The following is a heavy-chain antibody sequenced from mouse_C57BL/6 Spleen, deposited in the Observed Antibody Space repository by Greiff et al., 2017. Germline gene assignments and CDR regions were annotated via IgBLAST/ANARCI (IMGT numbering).Heavy chain of an antibody. V-gene: IGHV5-17*01. Sequence: EVKLVESGGGLVKPGGSLKLSCAASGFTFSDYGMHWVRQAPEKGLEWVAYISSGSSTIYYADTVKGRFTISRDNAKNTLFLQMTSLRSEDTAMYYCASYYYGSSEYWGQGTTLTVSS. D-gene: IGHD1-1*01. CDR1: GFTFSDYG. CDR3: ASYYYGSSEY. CDR2: ISSGSSTI. J-gene: IGHJ2*01.